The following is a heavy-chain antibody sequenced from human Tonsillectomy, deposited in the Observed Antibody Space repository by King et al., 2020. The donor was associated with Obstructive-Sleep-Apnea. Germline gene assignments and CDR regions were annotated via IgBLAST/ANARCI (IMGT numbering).Heavy chain of an antibody. V-gene: IGHV4-38-2*02. CDR1: GYSISSGYY. CDR3: ARDRIVGEKWRVDY. CDR2: IYHSGST. Sequence: QLQLQESGPGLVKPSETLSLTCTVSGYSISSGYYWGWIRQPPGQGLEWIGIIYHSGSTFYNPYLKSRVNISVYTSKNQFSLKLSSVTAAETAVYYCARDRIVGEKWRVDYWGQGTLVTVSS. J-gene: IGHJ4*02. D-gene: IGHD1-26*01.